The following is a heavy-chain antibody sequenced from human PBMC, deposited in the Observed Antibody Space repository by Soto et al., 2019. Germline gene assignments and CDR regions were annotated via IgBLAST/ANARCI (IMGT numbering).Heavy chain of an antibody. Sequence: EVQLVESGGGLVQPGGSLKLSCAASGFTFTNYWIHWVRQAPGKGLVWVSRINSDGSNINYADFVKGRFTISRDNAKTTVYLKMNSLRAEDTAVYFCASSATGLYGDYIWGQGALVTVS. CDR2: INSDGSNI. CDR1: GFTFTNYW. V-gene: IGHV3-74*01. CDR3: ASSATGLYGDYI. J-gene: IGHJ4*02. D-gene: IGHD4-17*01.